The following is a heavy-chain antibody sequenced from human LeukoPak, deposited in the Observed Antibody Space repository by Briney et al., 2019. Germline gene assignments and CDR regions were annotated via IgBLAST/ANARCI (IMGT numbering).Heavy chain of an antibody. Sequence: GGSLRLSCEASGIAFSSYGIHWVRQAPGKGLEWVAVIWPDGSNKYYAGSVKGRFTISRDNSKNTLWLQMNSLRADDTALYYCASAAGAFDFWGQGTMVTVSS. D-gene: IGHD6-13*01. CDR2: IWPDGSNK. J-gene: IGHJ3*01. CDR1: GIAFSSYG. V-gene: IGHV3-33*03. CDR3: ASAAGAFDF.